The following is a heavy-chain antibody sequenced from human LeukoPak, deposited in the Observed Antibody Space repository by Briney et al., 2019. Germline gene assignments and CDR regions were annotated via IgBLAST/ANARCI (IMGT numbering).Heavy chain of an antibody. CDR3: ARGVGHRKNVISITIFGVVIITRGDYFDY. CDR2: INHSGST. D-gene: IGHD3-3*01. V-gene: IGHV4-34*01. J-gene: IGHJ4*02. Sequence: SETLSLTCAVYGGSFSGYYWSWIRQPPGKGLEWIGEINHSGSTNYNPSLKSRVTISVDTSKNQFSLKLSSVTAADTAVYYCARGVGHRKNVISITIFGVVIITRGDYFDYWAREPWSPSPQ. CDR1: GGSFSGYY.